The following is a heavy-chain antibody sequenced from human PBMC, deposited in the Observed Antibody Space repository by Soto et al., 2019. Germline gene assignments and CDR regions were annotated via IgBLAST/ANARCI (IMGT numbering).Heavy chain of an antibody. CDR2: IVVGSGNT. D-gene: IGHD6-6*01. V-gene: IGHV1-58*01. Sequence: GASVKVSCKASGFTFTSSAVQWVRQARGQRLEWIGWIVVGSGNTNYAQKFQERVTITRDMSTSTAYMELSSLRSEDTAVYYCAAPSDEQLASYYYGMDVWGQGTTVTVSS. CDR1: GFTFTSSA. J-gene: IGHJ6*02. CDR3: AAPSDEQLASYYYGMDV.